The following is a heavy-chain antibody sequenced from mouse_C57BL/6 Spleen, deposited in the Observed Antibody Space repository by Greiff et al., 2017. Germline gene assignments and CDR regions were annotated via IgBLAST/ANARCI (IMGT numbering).Heavy chain of an antibody. CDR2: IRLKSDNYAT. CDR1: GFTFSNYW. D-gene: IGHD3-2*02. V-gene: IGHV6-3*01. J-gene: IGHJ2*01. Sequence: EVKLEESGGGLVQPGGSMKLSCVASGFTFSNYWMNWVRQSPEKGLEWVAQIRLKSDNYATHYAESVKGRFTISRDDSKSSVYLQMNNLRAEDTGIYYCTPSRQLRPYYFDYWGQGTTLTVSS. CDR3: TPSRQLRPYYFDY.